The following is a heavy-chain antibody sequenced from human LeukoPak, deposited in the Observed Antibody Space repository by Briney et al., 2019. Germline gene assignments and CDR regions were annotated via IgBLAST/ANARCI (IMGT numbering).Heavy chain of an antibody. CDR1: GFTFRDYV. Sequence: GGSLRLSCTASGFTFRDYVISWFRQAPGMGLEWVGLIKSKAFGGTTEYAASVRGRFTISRDDSKSIAYLQMNNLKTEDTATYYCTRDGYVLRFLQWSPFGMDVWGQGTTVIV. J-gene: IGHJ6*02. CDR2: IKSKAFGGTT. D-gene: IGHD3-3*01. V-gene: IGHV3-49*03. CDR3: TRDGYVLRFLQWSPFGMDV.